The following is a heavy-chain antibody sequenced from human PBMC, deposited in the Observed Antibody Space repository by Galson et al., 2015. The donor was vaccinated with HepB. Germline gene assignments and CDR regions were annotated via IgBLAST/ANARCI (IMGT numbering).Heavy chain of an antibody. D-gene: IGHD4-23*01. J-gene: IGHJ4*02. CDR1: GGSFSGYY. CDR3: ARWTTVVTRYYFDY. Sequence: SETLSLTCAVYGGSFSGYYWSWIRQPPGKGLEWIGEINHSGSTNYNPSLKSRVTISVDTSKNQFSLKLSSVTAADTAVYYCARWTTVVTRYYFDYWGQGTLVTVSS. CDR2: INHSGST. V-gene: IGHV4-34*01.